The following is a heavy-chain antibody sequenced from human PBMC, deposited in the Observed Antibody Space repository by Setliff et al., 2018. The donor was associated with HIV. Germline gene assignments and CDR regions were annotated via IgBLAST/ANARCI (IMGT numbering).Heavy chain of an antibody. D-gene: IGHD2-21*01. V-gene: IGHV4-59*01. Sequence: SETLSLTCTVSGASISNYYWSWIRQSPGRGLEWVGYVYYSGISNYNPSLKSRVTISVDTSKNHFSLRLSSVTAADTALYYCARADYDGDCSLVVDTNWFDPWGQGTLVTVSS. CDR1: GASISNYY. J-gene: IGHJ5*02. CDR2: VYYSGIS. CDR3: ARADYDGDCSLVVDTNWFDP.